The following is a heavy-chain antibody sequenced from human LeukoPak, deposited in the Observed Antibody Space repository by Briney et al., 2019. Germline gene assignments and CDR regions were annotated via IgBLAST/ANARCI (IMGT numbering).Heavy chain of an antibody. CDR2: TYYKSKWYN. D-gene: IGHD3-10*01. Sequence: SQTLSLTCAISGDSVSTDRAAWTWIRQSPSRGLEWLGRTYYKSKWYNDYAVSVKSRIKINPDTSKNQSSLQLNSVTPEDTAVYYCTRDRVTLVRGVIYNYYGMDVWGQGTTVSVSS. CDR1: GDSVSTDRAA. CDR3: TRDRVTLVRGVIYNYYGMDV. J-gene: IGHJ6*02. V-gene: IGHV6-1*01.